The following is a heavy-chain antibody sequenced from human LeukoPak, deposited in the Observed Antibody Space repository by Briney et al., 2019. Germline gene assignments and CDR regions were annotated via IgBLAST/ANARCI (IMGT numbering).Heavy chain of an antibody. V-gene: IGHV3-48*01. J-gene: IGHJ6*03. CDR1: GFSFASYG. D-gene: IGHD3-22*01. Sequence: GGSLRLSCSAAGFSFASYGMSWLRHAPGKGLEWLSYISSDSLITEYADSVKGRFTISRDNAQRSLALQMNSLRAEDTAVYYCARVLQNYDTGSGYYYYYYMDVWGKGTTATVSS. CDR2: ISSDSLIT. CDR3: ARVLQNYDTGSGYYYYYYMDV.